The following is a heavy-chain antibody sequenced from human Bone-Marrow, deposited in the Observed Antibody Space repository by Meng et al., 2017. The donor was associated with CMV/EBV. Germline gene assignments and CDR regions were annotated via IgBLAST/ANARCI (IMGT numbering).Heavy chain of an antibody. CDR2: IYYSGST. Sequence: QVKLQGSGPGLVQPSQTLSLTCSVYGDSINSGDYYWSWIRQPPGKGLEWIGYIYYSGSTYYNPSLESRLTISVDTSKNQFSLNLSSVTAADTAVYFCAKLSGSGTTSSGYHYAFDSWGQGTLVTVSS. CDR1: GDSINSGDYY. J-gene: IGHJ4*02. CDR3: AKLSGSGTTSSGYHYAFDS. V-gene: IGHV4-30-4*08. D-gene: IGHD3-22*01.